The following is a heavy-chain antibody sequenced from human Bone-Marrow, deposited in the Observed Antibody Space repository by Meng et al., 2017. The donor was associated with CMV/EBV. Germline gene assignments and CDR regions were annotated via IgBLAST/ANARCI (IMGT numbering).Heavy chain of an antibody. CDR2: ISAYNGNT. CDR3: AREGVVAADNWFDP. Sequence: VQLAHAGGGVKKPGASVKVPCKASGYTFTSYGSSWVRQAPGQGLEWMGWISAYNGNTNYAQKLQGRVTMTTDTSTSTAYMELSRLRSDDTAVYYCAREGVVAADNWFDPWGQGTLVTVSS. V-gene: IGHV1-18*01. J-gene: IGHJ5*02. D-gene: IGHD2-15*01. CDR1: GYTFTSYG.